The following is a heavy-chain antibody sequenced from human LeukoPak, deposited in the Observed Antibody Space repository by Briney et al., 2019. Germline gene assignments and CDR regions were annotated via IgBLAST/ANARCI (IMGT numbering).Heavy chain of an antibody. J-gene: IGHJ5*02. CDR3: ARDTIKNWNYFFIGNWFDP. D-gene: IGHD1-7*01. CDR1: GGSINSSNHY. V-gene: IGHV4-39*07. CDR2: IYHSGST. Sequence: PSETLSLTCTVSGGSINSSNHYWGWIRQPPGKGLEWIGEIYHSGSTNYNPSLKSRVTISVDKSKNQFSLKLSSVTAADTAVYYCARDTIKNWNYFFIGNWFDPWGQGTLVTVSS.